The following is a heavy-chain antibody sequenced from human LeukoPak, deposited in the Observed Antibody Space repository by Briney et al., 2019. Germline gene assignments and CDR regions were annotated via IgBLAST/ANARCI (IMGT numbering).Heavy chain of an antibody. V-gene: IGHV4-59*01. CDR3: ARSSEGRYYYDSSGFSYYYYYMDV. J-gene: IGHJ6*03. D-gene: IGHD3-22*01. CDR2: IYYSGST. Sequence: SETLSLTCTVSGGSISSYYWSWIRQPAGKGLEWIGYIYYSGSTYYNPSLRSRVTISVDTSKNQFSLKLSSVTAADTAVYYCARSSEGRYYYDSSGFSYYYYYMDVWGKGTTVTISS. CDR1: GGSISSYY.